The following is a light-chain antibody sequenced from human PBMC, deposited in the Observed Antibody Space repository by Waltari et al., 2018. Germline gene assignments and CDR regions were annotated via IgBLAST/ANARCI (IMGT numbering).Light chain of an antibody. Sequence: SYVLTQPPSVSVAPGETARITCGGNNIESKSVHWYRQRPGQAPVVVISYDNDRAAGSPGRVSGSNAGNTANLTISRVEAGDEADYYCQVWDAKTDPGVFGTGTEVTVL. CDR3: QVWDAKTDPGV. J-gene: IGLJ1*01. V-gene: IGLV3-21*01. CDR1: NIESKS. CDR2: YDN.